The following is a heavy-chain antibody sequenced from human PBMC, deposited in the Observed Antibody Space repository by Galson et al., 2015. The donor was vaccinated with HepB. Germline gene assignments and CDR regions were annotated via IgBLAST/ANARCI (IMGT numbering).Heavy chain of an antibody. CDR1: GYTFTSYG. V-gene: IGHV1-18*04. CDR3: ARDFTTMVRGVTVFAFDI. Sequence: SVKVSCKASGYTFTSYGISWVRQAPGQGLEWMGWISAYNGNTNYAQKLQGRVTMTTDTSTSTAYMELRSLRSDDTAVYYCARDFTTMVRGVTVFAFDIWGQGTMVTVSS. J-gene: IGHJ3*02. D-gene: IGHD3-10*01. CDR2: ISAYNGNT.